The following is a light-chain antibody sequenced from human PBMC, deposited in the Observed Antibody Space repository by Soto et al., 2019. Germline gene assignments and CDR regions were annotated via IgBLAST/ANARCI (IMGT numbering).Light chain of an antibody. Sequence: EIVLTQSPGTLSLSPGERATLSCRASQSVSSNYLAWYQQKPGQAPRLLIYGASSRATGIPDRFSGSGSGAGFTLTISRLEPEDFVVYYCQQYGSSPRTFGQGTKVEIK. CDR1: QSVSSNY. CDR3: QQYGSSPRT. V-gene: IGKV3-20*01. J-gene: IGKJ1*01. CDR2: GAS.